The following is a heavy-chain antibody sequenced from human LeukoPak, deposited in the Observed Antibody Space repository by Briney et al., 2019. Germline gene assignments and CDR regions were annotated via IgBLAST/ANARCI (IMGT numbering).Heavy chain of an antibody. D-gene: IGHD1-1*01. Sequence: QPSETLSLTCTVSGDSISGHYWSWIRQSPGKGLEWLGYIYYSGNTAYNPSLKSRITISVDTSKNQFSLRLNSVTAADTAVYYCARETTALDYWGQGTLVTVSS. V-gene: IGHV4-59*11. CDR1: GDSISGHY. CDR2: IYYSGNT. CDR3: ARETTALDY. J-gene: IGHJ4*02.